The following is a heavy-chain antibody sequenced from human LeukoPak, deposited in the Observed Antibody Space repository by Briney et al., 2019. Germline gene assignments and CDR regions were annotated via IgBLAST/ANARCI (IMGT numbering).Heavy chain of an antibody. CDR2: ISISGSTI. J-gene: IGHJ4*02. V-gene: IGHV3-48*03. Sequence: GGSLRLSCTGSGFTFSSYEMNWVRQAPGKGLEGVAYISISGSTIYYAASVKGRSTISRDSSKNSLYLQMNSLRAEDTAVYYCARASGSASHSGDYWGQGTLVTVSS. CDR3: ARASGSASHSGDY. D-gene: IGHD3-10*01. CDR1: GFTFSSYE.